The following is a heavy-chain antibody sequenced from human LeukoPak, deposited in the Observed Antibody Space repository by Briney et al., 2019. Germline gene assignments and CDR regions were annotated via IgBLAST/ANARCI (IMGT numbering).Heavy chain of an antibody. Sequence: SQTLSLTCAISGDSVSTNSAAWNWIRQSPTRGLEWLGRTYYRSKWYYDYAVSVQSRIIINPDTSKNQFSLQLNPVTPEDTAVYYCVREFSSAFDYWGQGTLVTVSS. V-gene: IGHV6-1*01. CDR2: TYYRSKWYY. CDR1: GDSVSTNSAA. CDR3: VREFSSAFDY. D-gene: IGHD6-13*01. J-gene: IGHJ4*02.